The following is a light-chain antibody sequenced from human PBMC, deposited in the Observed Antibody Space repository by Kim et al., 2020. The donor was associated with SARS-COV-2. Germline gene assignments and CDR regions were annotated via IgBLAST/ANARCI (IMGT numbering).Light chain of an antibody. CDR1: SSNIGAGYD. CDR3: QSYDNSLSGWV. V-gene: IGLV1-40*01. CDR2: GNS. J-gene: IGLJ3*02. Sequence: QSVLTQPPSVSGAPGQRVTISCTGSSSNIGAGYDVHWYQQLPRTAPKVLIYGNSNRPSGVPDRFSGSRSDTSASLAITGLQDEDEADYYCQSYDNSLSGWVFGGGTQLTVL.